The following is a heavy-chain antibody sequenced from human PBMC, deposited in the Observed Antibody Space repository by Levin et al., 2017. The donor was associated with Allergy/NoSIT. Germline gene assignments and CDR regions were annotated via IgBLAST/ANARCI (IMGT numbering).Heavy chain of an antibody. Sequence: SQTLSLTCTVSGGSISSSIYYWGWIRQPPGKGLEWIGSTHYSGITYYNPSLKSRVTIPVDTSKNQFSLKLSSVTAADTAVYYCARTVRGYYYMDVWGKGTTVTVSS. CDR3: ARTVRGYYYMDV. V-gene: IGHV4-39*01. CDR1: GGSISSSIYY. J-gene: IGHJ6*03. D-gene: IGHD3-10*01. CDR2: THYSGIT.